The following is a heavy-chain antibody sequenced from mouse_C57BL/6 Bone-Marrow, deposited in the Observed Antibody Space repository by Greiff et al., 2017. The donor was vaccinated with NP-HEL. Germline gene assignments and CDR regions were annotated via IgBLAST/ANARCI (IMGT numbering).Heavy chain of an antibody. D-gene: IGHD2-10*02. V-gene: IGHV14-4*01. Sequence: VQLQQSGAELVRPGASVKLSCTASGFNIKDDYMHWVKQRPEQGLEWIGWIDPENGDTEYASKFQGQATIPADTSSNTAYLQLSSLTSEDTAVYYCTTPSTSVPWFAYWGQGTRVTVSA. CDR3: TTPSTSVPWFAY. CDR1: GFNIKDDY. J-gene: IGHJ3*01. CDR2: IDPENGDT.